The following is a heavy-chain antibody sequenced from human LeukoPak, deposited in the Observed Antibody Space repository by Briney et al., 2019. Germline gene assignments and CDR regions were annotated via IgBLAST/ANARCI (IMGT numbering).Heavy chain of an antibody. Sequence: GGSLRLSCATSGFTFNNYWMTWVRQAPGKGLEWLADINGDGSKKYFVDSVKGRFTISRDNAKNSLYLQMNSLRAEDTAVYYCARDPSYYDFWSGYHANYYYYYMDVWGKGTTVTVSS. CDR2: INGDGSKK. D-gene: IGHD3-3*01. CDR1: GFTFNNYW. V-gene: IGHV3-7*01. CDR3: ARDPSYYDFWSGYHANYYYYYMDV. J-gene: IGHJ6*03.